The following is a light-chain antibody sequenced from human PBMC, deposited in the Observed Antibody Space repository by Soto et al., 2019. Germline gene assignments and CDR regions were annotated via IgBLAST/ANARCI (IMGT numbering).Light chain of an antibody. J-gene: IGKJ1*01. CDR1: QSISYW. CDR2: KAS. CDR3: QQYNSYTRT. Sequence: DIQMTQSPSTLSASVGERVTITCRASQSISYWLAWYQQKPGKAPNLLIYKASNLESGVPSRFNGSGSGTDFTLIISSLQPDDFATYYCQQYNSYTRTFGQGTKVDIK. V-gene: IGKV1-5*03.